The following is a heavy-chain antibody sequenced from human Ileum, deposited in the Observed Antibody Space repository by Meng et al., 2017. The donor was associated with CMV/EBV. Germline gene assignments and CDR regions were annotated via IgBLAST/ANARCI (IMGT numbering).Heavy chain of an antibody. D-gene: IGHD3-10*01. CDR3: TRAASPGGADY. Sequence: SLKISCAGSGFTFFNHAIHWIRQAPGKGLEWVAGIYWNSAGVGYADSVKGRFTISSDNAKTSLSLEMNDLRTEDTAVYYCTRAASPGGADYWGQGTLVTVSS. J-gene: IGHJ4*02. CDR2: IYWNSAGV. CDR1: GFTFFNHA. V-gene: IGHV3-9*01.